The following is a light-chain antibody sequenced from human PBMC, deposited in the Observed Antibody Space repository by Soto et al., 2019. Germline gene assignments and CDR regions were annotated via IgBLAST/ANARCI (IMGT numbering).Light chain of an antibody. Sequence: DIQMTQSPSTLSASVGDRVTITCRASQSISSWLDWYQQKPGKAPKLLIYDATSLESGGPSRFSGSGSGTEFTLTISSLQPDDFATYYCQQYDSYAGTFGQGTKVEIK. V-gene: IGKV1-5*01. J-gene: IGKJ1*01. CDR1: QSISSW. CDR3: QQYDSYAGT. CDR2: DAT.